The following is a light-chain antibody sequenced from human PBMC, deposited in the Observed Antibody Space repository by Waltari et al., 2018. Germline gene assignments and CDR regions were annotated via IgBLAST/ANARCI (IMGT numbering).Light chain of an antibody. CDR1: SSDVGGYNY. CDR3: CSYAGSYTPWV. V-gene: IGLV2-11*01. CDR2: DVN. Sequence: SCIGTSSDVGGYNYVSWYEQHPGKAPKLMIYDVNKRPSGVPDRFSGSKSGNTASLTISGLQTEDEADYYCCSYAGSYTPWVFGGWTKLTVL. J-gene: IGLJ3*02.